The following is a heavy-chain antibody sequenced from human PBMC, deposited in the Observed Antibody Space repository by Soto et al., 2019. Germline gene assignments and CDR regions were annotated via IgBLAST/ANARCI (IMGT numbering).Heavy chain of an antibody. CDR1: GGTFSSYA. Sequence: QVQPVQSGAEVKKPGSSVKVSCKASGGTFSSYAISWVRQAPGQGLEWMGGIIPIFGTANYAQKFQGRVTITADESTSTAYMELSSLRSEDTAVYYCARDGGYNWNGSLYYYYGMDVWGQGTTVTVSS. CDR2: IIPIFGTA. V-gene: IGHV1-69*01. CDR3: ARDGGYNWNGSLYYYYGMDV. J-gene: IGHJ6*02. D-gene: IGHD1-20*01.